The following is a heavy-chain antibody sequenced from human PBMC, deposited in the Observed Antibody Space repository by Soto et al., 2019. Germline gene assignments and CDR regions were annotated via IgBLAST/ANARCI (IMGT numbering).Heavy chain of an antibody. J-gene: IGHJ2*01. V-gene: IGHV1-69*12. D-gene: IGHD6-19*01. CDR3: AQTPGSAVAGPGRFDL. Sequence: QVQLVQSGAEVKKPGSSVKVSCKASGGTFSRYAISWVRQAPGQGLEWMGGITPMFGTANYAQKFQGRLTITADESTSTVHMELRRLRSEDTAVYYCAQTPGSAVAGPGRFDLWGRGTLVIVSS. CDR2: ITPMFGTA. CDR1: GGTFSRYA.